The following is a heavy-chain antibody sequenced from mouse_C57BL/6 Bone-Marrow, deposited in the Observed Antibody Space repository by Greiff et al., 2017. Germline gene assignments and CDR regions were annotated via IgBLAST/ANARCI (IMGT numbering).Heavy chain of an antibody. CDR2: IHPNSGST. Sequence: QVQLQQPGAELVKPGASVKLSCKASGYTFTSYWMHWVKQRPGQGLEWIGMIHPNSGSTNYNEKFKSKATMTVDKSSSTAYMQLSSLTSEDSAVYCCALYDYDGPCWYFDVWGTGTTVTVSS. CDR1: GYTFTSYW. J-gene: IGHJ1*03. CDR3: ALYDYDGPCWYFDV. V-gene: IGHV1-64*01. D-gene: IGHD2-4*01.